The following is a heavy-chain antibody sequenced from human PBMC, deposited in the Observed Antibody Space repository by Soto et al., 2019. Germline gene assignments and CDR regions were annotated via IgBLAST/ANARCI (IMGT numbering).Heavy chain of an antibody. V-gene: IGHV4-31*03. CDR2: IFYSGIS. Sequence: SETLSLTCTVSGDSITSGVHYWSWIRQHPGKGLEWIGYIFYSGISYYNPSLRSRVTISVDTSKNQFSLTLSSVTAADTAVYYCAREPYYDSSGYYDYWGQGTLVTVSS. CDR3: AREPYYDSSGYYDY. D-gene: IGHD3-22*01. CDR1: GDSITSGVHY. J-gene: IGHJ4*02.